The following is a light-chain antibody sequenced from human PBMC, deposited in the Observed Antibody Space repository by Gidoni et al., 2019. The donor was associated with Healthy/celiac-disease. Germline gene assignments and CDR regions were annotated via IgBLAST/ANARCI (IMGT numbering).Light chain of an antibody. V-gene: IGLV2-14*03. CDR2: DVS. Sequence: QSALTQPASVSGSPEQSITISCTGTSSDVGGYNYVSWYQQHPGKAPTLMIYDVSNRPSGVSNRFSGSKSGNTASLTISGLQAEDEADYYCSSYTSSSTLAVFGGGTQLTVL. J-gene: IGLJ7*01. CDR1: SSDVGGYNY. CDR3: SSYTSSSTLAV.